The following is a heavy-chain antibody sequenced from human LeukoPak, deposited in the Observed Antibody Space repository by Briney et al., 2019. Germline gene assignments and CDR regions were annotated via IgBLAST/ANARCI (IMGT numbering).Heavy chain of an antibody. V-gene: IGHV4-4*02. CDR3: ATRNADSFYFDY. CDR2: MSRAGYS. Sequence: PSGTLSLTWDVSDDDIRMYNLWSWVRQSPGKGLEWIGEMSRAGYSNFNPSLRSRATISIDTSGSDVSLTLRSVTAADTAVYFRATRNADSFYFDYWRRGTLVTVSS. D-gene: IGHD4-17*01. J-gene: IGHJ4*02. CDR1: DDDIRMYNL.